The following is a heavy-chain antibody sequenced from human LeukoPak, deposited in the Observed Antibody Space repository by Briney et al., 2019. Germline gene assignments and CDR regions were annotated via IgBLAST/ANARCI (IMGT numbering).Heavy chain of an antibody. Sequence: PSETLSLTCTVSNGSISNYFWSWIRQPPGKGLERIGYVHHSGTANYNPSLMSRVNISIDTSEHRLPLKLSSVTAADTALYYCASLGGYYESSSYSQLDAFDIWGQGTMVTVSS. D-gene: IGHD3-22*01. CDR2: VHHSGTA. CDR3: ASLGGYYESSSYSQLDAFDI. J-gene: IGHJ3*02. CDR1: NGSISNYF. V-gene: IGHV4-59*01.